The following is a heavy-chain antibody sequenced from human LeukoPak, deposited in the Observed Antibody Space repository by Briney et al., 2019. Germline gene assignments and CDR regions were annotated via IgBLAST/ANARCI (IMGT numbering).Heavy chain of an antibody. CDR3: AREGCSSTSCYYFDY. J-gene: IGHJ4*02. CDR1: GGSFSGYY. D-gene: IGHD2-2*01. CDR2: INHSGST. Sequence: SETLSLTCAVYGGSFSGYYWSWIRQPPGKGLEWIGEINHSGSTNYNPSLKSRVTISIDTSKNQFSLKLSSVTAADTAVYYCAREGCSSTSCYYFDYWGQGTLVTVSS. V-gene: IGHV4-34*01.